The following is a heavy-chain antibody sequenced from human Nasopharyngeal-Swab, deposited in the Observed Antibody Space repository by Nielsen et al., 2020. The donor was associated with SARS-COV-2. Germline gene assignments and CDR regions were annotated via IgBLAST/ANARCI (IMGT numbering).Heavy chain of an antibody. CDR2: MSRGGGAI. CDR3: ARGGSNTWGLDY. Sequence: GGSLSLSCAASGFTFSGYEMNWVRQAPGKGLAWISHMSRGGGAIRYADSVKGRFTISRDNAKNLLYLQMNSLRAEDTAVYYCARGGSNTWGLDYWGQGTLVTVSS. CDR1: GFTFSGYE. V-gene: IGHV3-48*03. D-gene: IGHD6-13*01. J-gene: IGHJ4*02.